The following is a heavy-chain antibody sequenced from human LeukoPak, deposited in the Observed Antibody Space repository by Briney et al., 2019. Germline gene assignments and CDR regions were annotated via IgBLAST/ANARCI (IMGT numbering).Heavy chain of an antibody. CDR3: ARLKLTDNWFDP. CDR1: GGSISSYY. Sequence: SETLSLTCTVSGGSISSYYLSWIRQPAGKGLEWIGRIYTSGSTNYNPSLKSRVTISVDKSKNQFSLKLSSVTAADTAVYYCARLKLTDNWFDPWGQGTLVTVSS. V-gene: IGHV4-4*07. J-gene: IGHJ5*02. D-gene: IGHD5-24*01. CDR2: IYTSGST.